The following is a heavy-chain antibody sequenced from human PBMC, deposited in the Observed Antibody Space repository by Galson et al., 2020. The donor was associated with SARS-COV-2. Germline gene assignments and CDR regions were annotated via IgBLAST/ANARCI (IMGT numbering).Heavy chain of an antibody. D-gene: IGHD3-10*01. CDR2: INHSGST. Sequence: SQTLSLTCAVYGGSFSGYYWSWIRQPPGKGLEWIGEINHSGSTNYNPSLKSRVTISVDTSKNQFSLKLSSVTAADTAVYYCARELGDSWFGELLPLGYWGQGTLVTVSS. CDR3: ARELGDSWFGELLPLGY. CDR1: GGSFSGYY. J-gene: IGHJ4*02. V-gene: IGHV4-34*01.